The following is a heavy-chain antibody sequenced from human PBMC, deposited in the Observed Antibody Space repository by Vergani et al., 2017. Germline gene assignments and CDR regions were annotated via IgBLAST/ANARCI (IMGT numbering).Heavy chain of an antibody. CDR1: GFTVSSNY. J-gene: IGHJ4*02. D-gene: IGHD1-26*01. CDR2: IYSGGST. Sequence: EVQLAESGGGLVQPGGSLRLSCAASGFTVSSNYMSWVRQAPGKGLEWVSVIYSGGSTYYADSVKGRFTISRDNSKNTLYLQMNSLRAEDTAVYYCASGSYYPVGDYWGQGTLVTVSS. CDR3: ASGSYYPVGDY. V-gene: IGHV3-66*02.